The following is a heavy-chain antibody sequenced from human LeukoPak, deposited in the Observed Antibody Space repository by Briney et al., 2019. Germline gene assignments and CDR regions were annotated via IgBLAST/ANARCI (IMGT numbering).Heavy chain of an antibody. CDR1: GYTFTGYY. CDR3: ARVEVGTSNYYYYYMDV. V-gene: IGHV1-2*02. CDR2: INPNSGGT. J-gene: IGHJ6*03. D-gene: IGHD1-1*01. Sequence: GASEKVSCKASGYTFTGYYMHWVRQAPGQGLEWMGWINPNSGGTNYAQKFQGRVTMTRDTSISTAYMELSRLRSDDTAVYYCARVEVGTSNYYYYYMDVWGKGTTVTVSS.